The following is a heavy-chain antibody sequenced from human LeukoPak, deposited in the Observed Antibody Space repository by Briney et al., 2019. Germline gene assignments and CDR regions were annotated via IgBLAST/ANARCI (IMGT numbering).Heavy chain of an antibody. Sequence: AGTLCLTCAVYGVSLTNYYGTWIRQVPGTGLECIGEINHRAGTNYDPSLKSRVIISADTSKNQFSLTLSSVAAADSAVFYCARGPVRDEDGLTGNSYYFGLDAWGHGTTVTVSS. CDR3: ARGPVRDEDGLTGNSYYFGLDA. V-gene: IGHV4-34*01. D-gene: IGHD3-9*01. J-gene: IGHJ6*02. CDR2: INHRAGT. CDR1: GVSLTNYY.